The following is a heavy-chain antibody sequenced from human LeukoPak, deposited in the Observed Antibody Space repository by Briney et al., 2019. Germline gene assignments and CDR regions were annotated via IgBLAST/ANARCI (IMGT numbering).Heavy chain of an antibody. CDR3: ARSSGTSGPYYYYMDV. Sequence: SETLSLACTVSGGSISISSHYWVWIRQPPGKGLEWIGSIYYSGSTYYNPSLKSRVTISEDTSKNQFSLKLYSVTAADTAVYYCARSSGTSGPYYYYMDVWGKGTTVTIS. D-gene: IGHD1-26*01. CDR2: IYYSGST. V-gene: IGHV4-39*01. CDR1: GGSISISSHY. J-gene: IGHJ6*03.